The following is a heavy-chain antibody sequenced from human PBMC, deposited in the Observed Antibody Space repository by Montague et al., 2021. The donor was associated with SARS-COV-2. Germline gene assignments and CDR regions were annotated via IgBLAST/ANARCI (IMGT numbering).Heavy chain of an antibody. CDR1: GFSLNTSGVG. CDR2: IYWNDYK. V-gene: IGHV2-5*01. CDR3: AHDDMRNRGFEF. J-gene: IGHJ4*02. Sequence: PALVKPTQTLTLTCTFSGFSLNTSGVGVTWVRQPPGKALEWLAFIYWNDYKHYSPSVKSRITITKDTSKNQVVLIMTNMDPVDTGTYYCAHDDMRNRGFEFWGQGTLVTVSS. D-gene: IGHD1-1*01.